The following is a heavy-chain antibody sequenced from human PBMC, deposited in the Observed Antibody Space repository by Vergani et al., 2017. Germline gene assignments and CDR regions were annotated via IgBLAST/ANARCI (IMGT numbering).Heavy chain of an antibody. CDR1: SFSLTTPTMP. CDR2: IFSNDHK. D-gene: IGHD1-20*01. J-gene: IGHJ4*02. V-gene: IGHV2-26*01. Sequence: QVTLKESGPVLVKPTETLTLPFTVSSFSLTTPTMPVSWIRQPPGKALELLSHIFSNDHKAYSTSLKSRLTISKDTSKSQVVLTMTNMDPVDTATYYCARVYNWNYVDYWGQGTLVTVSS. CDR3: ARVYNWNYVDY.